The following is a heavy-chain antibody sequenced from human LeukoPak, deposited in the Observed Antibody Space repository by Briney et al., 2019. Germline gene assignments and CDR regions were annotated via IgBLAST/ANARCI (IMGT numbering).Heavy chain of an antibody. J-gene: IGHJ4*02. V-gene: IGHV4-59*01. Sequence: KPSETLSLTCTVSGGSISSYYWSWIRQPPGKGLEWIGYIYYSGSTNYNPSLKSRVTTSVDTSKNQFSLKLSSVTAADTAVYYCATSDSSGYNGHFDYWGQGTLVTVSS. CDR2: IYYSGST. CDR3: ATSDSSGYNGHFDY. CDR1: GGSISSYY. D-gene: IGHD3-22*01.